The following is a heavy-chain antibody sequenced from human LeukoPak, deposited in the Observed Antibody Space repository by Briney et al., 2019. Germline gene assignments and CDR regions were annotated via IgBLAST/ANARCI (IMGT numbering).Heavy chain of an antibody. CDR2: INPNSGGT. J-gene: IGHJ6*03. CDR3: ARDFGYSSHYYYYYMDV. Sequence: ASVKVSCKAAGYTFTGYYMFWVRQAPGQGLEWMGRINPNSGGTNYAQKFQGRVTMTRDTSISTAYMELSRLRSDDTAVYYCARDFGYSSHYYYYYMDVWGKGTTVTVSS. CDR1: GYTFTGYY. V-gene: IGHV1-2*06. D-gene: IGHD6-13*01.